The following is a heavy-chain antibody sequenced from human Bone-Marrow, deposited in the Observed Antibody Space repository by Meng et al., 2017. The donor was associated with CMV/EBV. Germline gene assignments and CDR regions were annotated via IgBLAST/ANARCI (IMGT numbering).Heavy chain of an antibody. V-gene: IGHV6-1*01. Sequence: SQTLSLTFAISGDSVSSNSAAWNWIRQSPSRGLEWLGRTYYRSKWYNDYAVSVKSRITINPDTSKNQFSLQLNSVTPEDTAVYYCARGRMGIDYHYYYYGMDVWGQGTTVTVSS. J-gene: IGHJ6*02. CDR3: ARGRMGIDYHYYYYGMDV. CDR2: TYYRSKWYN. CDR1: GDSVSSNSAA. D-gene: IGHD5-12*01.